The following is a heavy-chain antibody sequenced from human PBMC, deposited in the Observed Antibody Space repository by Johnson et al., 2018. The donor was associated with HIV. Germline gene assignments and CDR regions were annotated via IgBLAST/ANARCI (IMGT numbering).Heavy chain of an antibody. Sequence: QVQLVESGGGLVKPGGSLRLSCAASGFTFSDYYMSWIRQAPGKGLEWLSYISSSTNTIYYADSVKGRFTISRDNAKNSLSLQMNSLRAEDTAWYYCAKDMSSSWYSGAFDIWGQGTMVTVSS. J-gene: IGHJ3*02. CDR1: GFTFSDYY. CDR3: AKDMSSSWYSGAFDI. V-gene: IGHV3-11*01. D-gene: IGHD6-13*01. CDR2: ISSSTNTI.